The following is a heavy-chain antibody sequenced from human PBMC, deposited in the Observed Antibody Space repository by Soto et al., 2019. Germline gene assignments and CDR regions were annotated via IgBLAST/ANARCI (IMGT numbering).Heavy chain of an antibody. D-gene: IGHD2-15*01. CDR3: VKRYCSGGSCYGDAFGI. J-gene: IGHJ3*02. CDR1: GFTFSNYA. CDR2: ISSNGGST. Sequence: GGSLRLSCAASGFTFSNYAMRWVRQTPGKGLECVSAISSNGGSTYYADSVKGRFTISRDNSKNTLYLQMSSLRAEDTAVYYCVKRYCSGGSCYGDAFGIWGQGTMVTVSS. V-gene: IGHV3-64D*06.